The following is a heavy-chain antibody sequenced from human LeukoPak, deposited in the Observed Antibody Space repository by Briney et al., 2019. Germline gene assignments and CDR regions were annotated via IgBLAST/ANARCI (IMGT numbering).Heavy chain of an antibody. Sequence: GGSLRLSCAASGFTFSSYSMNWVRQAPGKGLEWVSYISSSGNTIDYADSVKGRFTISRDNAKNSLYLQMVSLRAEDTAVYYCARLRGYGYSYGDYWGQGTLVTVSS. D-gene: IGHD5-18*01. CDR2: ISSSGNTI. V-gene: IGHV3-48*04. J-gene: IGHJ4*02. CDR1: GFTFSSYS. CDR3: ARLRGYGYSYGDY.